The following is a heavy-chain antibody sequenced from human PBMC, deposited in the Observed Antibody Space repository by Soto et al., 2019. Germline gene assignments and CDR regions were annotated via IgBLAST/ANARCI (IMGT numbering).Heavy chain of an antibody. D-gene: IGHD3-3*01. V-gene: IGHV1-69*06. J-gene: IGHJ6*02. Sequence: SVKVSCKASGVTFSSYAISWVRQAPVQGLEWMGGIIPIFGTANYAQKFQGRVTITADKSTSTAYMELSSLRSEDTAVYYCARDQFAPVYDFWSGYPKYYYGMDVWGQGTTVTVSS. CDR2: IIPIFGTA. CDR1: GVTFSSYA. CDR3: ARDQFAPVYDFWSGYPKYYYGMDV.